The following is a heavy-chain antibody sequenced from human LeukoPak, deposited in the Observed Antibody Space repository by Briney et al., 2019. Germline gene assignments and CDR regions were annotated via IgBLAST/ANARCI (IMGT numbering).Heavy chain of an antibody. Sequence: PGGSLRLSCAASGFTFSRYSMNWACQAPGKGLEWVSYISSSSSSTYYADAVKGRFTISRDNAKNSRYLQMNSLRAEDTAVYYCARDAEMGTISYYFDYWGQGTLVTVSS. CDR3: ARDAEMGTISYYFDY. CDR2: ISSSSSST. CDR1: GFTFSRYS. V-gene: IGHV3-48*01. J-gene: IGHJ4*02. D-gene: IGHD5-24*01.